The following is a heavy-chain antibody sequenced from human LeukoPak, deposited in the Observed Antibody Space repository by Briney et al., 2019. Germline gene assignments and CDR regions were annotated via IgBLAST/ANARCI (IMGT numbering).Heavy chain of an antibody. J-gene: IGHJ4*02. D-gene: IGHD6-13*01. CDR1: GFTFSSYA. CDR3: ARGVIAAALDY. CDR2: ISSNGGST. V-gene: IGHV3-64*01. Sequence: GGSLRLSCAASGFTFSSYAMHWVRQAPGKGLEYVSAISSNGGSTYYANSVKGRFTISRDNSKNTLYLQMGSLRAEDMAVYYCARGVIAAALDYWGQGTLVTVSS.